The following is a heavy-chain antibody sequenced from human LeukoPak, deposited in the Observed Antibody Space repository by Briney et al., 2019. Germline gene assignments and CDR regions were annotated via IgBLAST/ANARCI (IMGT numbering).Heavy chain of an antibody. Sequence: AGGSLRLSCAASGFTFSSYAMSWVRQAPGKGLEWVSAISGSGGSTYYADSVKGRFTISRDNSKNALYLQMNSLRAEDTAVYYCAESGSYYNPRDYWGQGTLVTVSS. CDR1: GFTFSSYA. V-gene: IGHV3-23*01. CDR2: ISGSGGST. J-gene: IGHJ4*02. CDR3: AESGSYYNPRDY. D-gene: IGHD3-10*01.